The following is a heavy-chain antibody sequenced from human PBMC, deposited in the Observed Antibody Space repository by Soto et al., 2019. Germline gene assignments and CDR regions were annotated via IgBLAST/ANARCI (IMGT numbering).Heavy chain of an antibody. CDR3: ARGTWVRSAFDI. V-gene: IGHV4-34*01. J-gene: IGHJ3*02. CDR2: INHSGST. D-gene: IGHD3-10*01. Sequence: QVQLQQWGAGLLKPSETLSLTCAVYSGSFSRYYWSWIRQPPGKGLEWIGEINHSGSTNYNPSLKSRVTTSVDTSKNQFSLKLSSVTAADTAVYYCARGTWVRSAFDIWGQGTMVTVSS. CDR1: SGSFSRYY.